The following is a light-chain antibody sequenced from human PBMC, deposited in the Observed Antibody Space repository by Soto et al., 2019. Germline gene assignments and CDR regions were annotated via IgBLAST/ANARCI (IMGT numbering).Light chain of an antibody. Sequence: ENVLTQSPATLSLSPGERATLSCRASQIVSSYLAWYQQKPGQAPRLLIYDVSNRATGIPTRFSGSGSGTYFTLTISSLEPEDFAFYYCQQRTSWLWTFGQGTKVEIK. V-gene: IGKV3-11*01. CDR1: QIVSSY. CDR3: QQRTSWLWT. CDR2: DVS. J-gene: IGKJ1*01.